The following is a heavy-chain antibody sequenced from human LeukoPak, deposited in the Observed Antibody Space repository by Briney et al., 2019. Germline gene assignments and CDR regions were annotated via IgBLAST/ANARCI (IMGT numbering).Heavy chain of an antibody. CDR3: ARDKGYCSGGSCYLEYYFDY. CDR2: ISYDGSNK. D-gene: IGHD2-15*01. V-gene: IGHV3-30*04. CDR1: GFTFSSYA. Sequence: GGSLRLSCAASGFTFSSYAMHWVRQAPGKGLEWVAVISYDGSNKYYADSVKGRFTISRDNSKNTLYLQMNSLRAEDTAVYCCARDKGYCSGGSCYLEYYFDYWGQGTLVTVS. J-gene: IGHJ4*02.